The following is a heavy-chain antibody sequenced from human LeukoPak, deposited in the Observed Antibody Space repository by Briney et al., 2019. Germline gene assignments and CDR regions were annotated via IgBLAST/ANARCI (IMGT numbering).Heavy chain of an antibody. CDR2: INSDGSST. J-gene: IGHJ4*02. Sequence: GGSLRLSCAASGFTFSSDCMHWVRQAPGKGLVWVSRINSDGSSTSYADSVKGRFTISRDNAKNTLYLQMKSLRAEEKAVYYCARDHYSTKNYADYWGQGTLVTVPS. D-gene: IGHD4-11*01. CDR3: ARDHYSTKNYADY. CDR1: GFTFSSDC. V-gene: IGHV3-74*01.